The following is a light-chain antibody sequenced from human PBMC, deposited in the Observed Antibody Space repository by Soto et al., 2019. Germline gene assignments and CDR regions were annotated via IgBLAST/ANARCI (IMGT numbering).Light chain of an antibody. CDR2: DVS. V-gene: IGLV2-14*03. CDR1: SSDIGGYNY. Sequence: QSVLTQPASVSGSPGQSITISCTRSSSDIGGYNYVSWYQQHPGKAPKLLIYDVSYRPSGISDRFSGSKSGNTASLTISGLQPEDEADYYCSSYGASSTLFGGGTKVTVL. CDR3: SSYGASSTL. J-gene: IGLJ2*01.